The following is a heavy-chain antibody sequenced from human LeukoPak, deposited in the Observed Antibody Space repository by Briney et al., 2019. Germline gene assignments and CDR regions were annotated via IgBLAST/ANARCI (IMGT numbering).Heavy chain of an antibody. V-gene: IGHV4-30-4*01. J-gene: IGHJ3*02. CDR1: GASIRSGDYY. CDR2: IYDSGST. CDR3: ARDCSGGSCYGAFDI. D-gene: IGHD2-15*01. Sequence: SETLSLTCTVSGASIRSGDYYWSWIRQPPGKGLEWIGYIYDSGSTYYNPSLKSRITISVDTSENRFSLKLSSVTATDTAVYYCARDCSGGSCYGAFDIWGQGSMVTVSS.